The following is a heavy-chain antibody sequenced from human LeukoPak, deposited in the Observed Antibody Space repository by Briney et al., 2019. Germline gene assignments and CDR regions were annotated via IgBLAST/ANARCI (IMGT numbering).Heavy chain of an antibody. CDR1: GFTFSSYA. D-gene: IGHD2-15*01. V-gene: IGHV3-23*01. Sequence: GGSLRLSCAASGFTFSSYAMSWVRQAPGKGLEWVSAISGSGGSTYYADSVKGRFTISRDNSKNTLYLQMNSLRAEDTAVYYCAKGGEYCSGGSCYHWGGMDYFYGMDVWGQGTTVTVSS. J-gene: IGHJ6*02. CDR2: ISGSGGST. CDR3: AKGGEYCSGGSCYHWGGMDYFYGMDV.